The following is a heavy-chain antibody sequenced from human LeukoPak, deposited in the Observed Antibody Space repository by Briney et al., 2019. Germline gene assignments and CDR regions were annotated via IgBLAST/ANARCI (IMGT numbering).Heavy chain of an antibody. V-gene: IGHV4-39*01. J-gene: IGHJ4*02. CDR3: AGHRPATPFDY. CDR1: GGSISSSSYY. CDR2: IYYSGST. Sequence: SETLSLTCTVSGGSISSSSYYWGWIRQPPGKGLEWIGSIYYSGSTYYNPSLKSRVTISVDTSKNQFSLKLSSVTAADTAVYYCAGHRPATPFDYWGQGTLVTVSS.